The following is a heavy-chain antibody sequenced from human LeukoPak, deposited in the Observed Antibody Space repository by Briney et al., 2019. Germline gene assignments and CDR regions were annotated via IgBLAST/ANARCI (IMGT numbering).Heavy chain of an antibody. CDR3: ARDRGIAASPR. D-gene: IGHD6-13*01. J-gene: IGHJ4*02. Sequence: EGSLRLSCTASGFTFSTFPMHWVRQAPGKGLEWVAVISYDGSNKYYADSVKGRFTISRDISKNTLYLQMNSLRAEDTAVYYCARDRGIAASPRWGQGTLVTVSS. CDR2: ISYDGSNK. V-gene: IGHV3-30*04. CDR1: GFTFSTFP.